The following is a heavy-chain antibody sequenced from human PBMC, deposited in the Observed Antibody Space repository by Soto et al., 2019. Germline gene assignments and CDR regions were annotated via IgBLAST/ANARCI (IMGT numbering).Heavy chain of an antibody. Sequence: VQLVESGGGLVKPGGSLRLSCAASGFTFSSYSMNWVRQAPGKGLEWVSSISSSSSYIYYADSVKGRFTISRDNAKNSLYLQMNSLRAEDTAVYYCARGVGYCSGGSCYPDYWGQGTLVTVSS. V-gene: IGHV3-21*01. D-gene: IGHD2-15*01. CDR1: GFTFSSYS. J-gene: IGHJ4*02. CDR2: ISSSSSYI. CDR3: ARGVGYCSGGSCYPDY.